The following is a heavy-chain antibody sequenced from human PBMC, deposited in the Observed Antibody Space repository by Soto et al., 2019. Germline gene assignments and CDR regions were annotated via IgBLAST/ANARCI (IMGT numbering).Heavy chain of an antibody. Sequence: EVQLVESGGGLIQPGGSLRLSCAASGFTVSSNYMSWVRQAPGKGLEWVSVIYSGGSTYYADSVKGRFTISRDNSKNTLYLQMNSLRAEDTAVYHCARVDTYYYDSSAYPDGFDIWGQGTMVTVSS. CDR3: ARVDTYYYDSSAYPDGFDI. J-gene: IGHJ3*02. D-gene: IGHD3-22*01. CDR1: GFTVSSNY. V-gene: IGHV3-53*01. CDR2: IYSGGST.